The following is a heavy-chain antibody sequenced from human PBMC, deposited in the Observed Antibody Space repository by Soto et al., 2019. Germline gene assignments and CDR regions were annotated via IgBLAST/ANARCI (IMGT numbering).Heavy chain of an antibody. CDR3: AKENNGDYVLFDY. CDR2: ISYDGSNK. D-gene: IGHD4-17*01. Sequence: QVQLVESGGGVVQPGRSLRLSCAASGFTFSSYGMHWVRQAPGKGLEWVAVISYDGSNKYYADSVKGRFTISRDNSKNTLYLQMNSLRAEDTAVYYCAKENNGDYVLFDYWGQGTLVTVSS. J-gene: IGHJ4*02. V-gene: IGHV3-30*18. CDR1: GFTFSSYG.